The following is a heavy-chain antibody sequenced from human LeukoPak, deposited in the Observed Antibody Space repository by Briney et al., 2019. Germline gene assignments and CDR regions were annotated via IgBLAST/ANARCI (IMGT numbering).Heavy chain of an antibody. CDR1: GYTFTSYG. CDR3: ARALVGYSYGPFDY. J-gene: IGHJ4*02. V-gene: IGHV1-18*01. D-gene: IGHD5-18*01. Sequence: ASVTVSCKASGYTFTSYGISWLRQAPGQGLEWMGWISAYNGNTNYAQKLQGRVTMTTDTATSTAYMELRSLRSDDTAVYYCARALVGYSYGPFDYWGQGTLVTVSS. CDR2: ISAYNGNT.